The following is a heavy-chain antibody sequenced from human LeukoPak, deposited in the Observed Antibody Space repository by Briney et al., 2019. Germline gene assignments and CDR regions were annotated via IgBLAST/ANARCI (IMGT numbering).Heavy chain of an antibody. Sequence: PGGSLILSCAASGFTFSRYWMSWVRQAPGKGLEWVANIKLDGSEKYYVDSVKGRFTISRDNAKNSLYLQMNSLRAEDTAVYYCAELGITMIGGVWGKGTTVTISS. CDR1: GFTFSRYW. CDR2: IKLDGSEK. D-gene: IGHD3-10*02. CDR3: AELGITMIGGV. V-gene: IGHV3-7*01. J-gene: IGHJ6*04.